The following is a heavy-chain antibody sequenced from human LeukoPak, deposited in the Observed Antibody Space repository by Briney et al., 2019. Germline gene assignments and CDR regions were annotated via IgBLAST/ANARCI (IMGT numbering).Heavy chain of an antibody. CDR2: INTDGSST. CDR3: ARDLYCSTTSCYHGY. Sequence: GGSLRLSCAASGSTFSNYWMHWVRQAPGKGLVWVSRINTDGSSTSYADSVKGRFTISRDNAKNTLYLLMNSLRAEDTAVYYCARDLYCSTTSCYHGYWGQGTLVTVSS. CDR1: GSTFSNYW. D-gene: IGHD2-2*01. V-gene: IGHV3-74*01. J-gene: IGHJ4*02.